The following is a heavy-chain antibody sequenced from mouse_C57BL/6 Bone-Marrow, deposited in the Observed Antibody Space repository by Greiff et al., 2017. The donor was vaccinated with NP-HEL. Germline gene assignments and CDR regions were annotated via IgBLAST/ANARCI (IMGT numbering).Heavy chain of an antibody. Sequence: EVKLVESGGGLVKPGGSLKLSCAASGFTFSDYGMHWVRQAPEKGLEWVAYISSGSSTIYYADTVKGRFTISRDNAKNILFLQMTSLRSEDTARYYCERNIDDYDDYWGQGTTLTVSS. CDR3: ERNIDDYDDY. D-gene: IGHD2-4*01. CDR1: GFTFSDYG. CDR2: ISSGSSTI. V-gene: IGHV5-17*01. J-gene: IGHJ2*01.